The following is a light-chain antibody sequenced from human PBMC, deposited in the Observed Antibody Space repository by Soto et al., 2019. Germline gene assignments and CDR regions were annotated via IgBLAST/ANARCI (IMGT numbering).Light chain of an antibody. V-gene: IGLV2-14*01. CDR1: STEVGGYNY. CDR3: NSYTRISTVM. Sequence: QSVLTQPASVYGSPGQSITISCTGTSTEVGGYNYVSWYQQHPGKAPKLIIYGVSDRTSGVSYRFSGSKSGNTASLTISGLQADDEADYCCNSYTRISTVMVGGGTKLAV. J-gene: IGLJ2*01. CDR2: GVS.